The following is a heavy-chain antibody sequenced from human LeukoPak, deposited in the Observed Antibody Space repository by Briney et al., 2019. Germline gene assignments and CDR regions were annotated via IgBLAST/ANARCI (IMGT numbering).Heavy chain of an antibody. CDR1: GGSISSYY. V-gene: IGHV4-59*01. Sequence: SETLSLTCTVSGGSISSYYWSWIRQPPGKGLEWIGYIYYSGSTNYNPSLKSRVTKSVDTSKNQFSLKLSSVTAADTAGYYCPREGEVPPPIKAYTNYMEVWGKGTTVTVSS. D-gene: IGHD2-2*01. CDR2: IYYSGST. J-gene: IGHJ6*03. CDR3: PREGEVPPPIKAYTNYMEV.